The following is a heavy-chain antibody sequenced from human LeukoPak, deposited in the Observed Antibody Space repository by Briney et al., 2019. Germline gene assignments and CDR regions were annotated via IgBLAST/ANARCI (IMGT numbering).Heavy chain of an antibody. J-gene: IGHJ3*02. CDR1: GGSISTSSYY. CDR3: ARGSLGYCSGGSCYYDAFDI. D-gene: IGHD2-15*01. CDR2: IFYSGST. Sequence: SETLSLTCTVSGGSISTSSYYWGWVRQPPGKGLEWIGNIFYSGSTYYSPSLKSRVTISLDTSKNQFSLKLSSVTAADTAVYYCARGSLGYCSGGSCYYDAFDIWGQGTMVTVSS. V-gene: IGHV4-39*07.